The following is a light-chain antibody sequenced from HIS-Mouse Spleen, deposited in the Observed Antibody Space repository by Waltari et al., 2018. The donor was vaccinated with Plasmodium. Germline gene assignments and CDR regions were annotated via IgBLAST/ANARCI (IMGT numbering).Light chain of an antibody. CDR1: QSVSSSY. CDR2: CAS. V-gene: IGKV3-20*01. CDR3: QQYGSSPPYT. J-gene: IGKJ2*01. Sequence: EIVLTQSPGTLSLSPGERATLSCRASQSVSSSYLAWYQQKPGQAPRLLIYCASSRATVIPDRFSGSGSGTDFTLTISRLEPEDFAVYYCQQYGSSPPYTFGQGTKLEI.